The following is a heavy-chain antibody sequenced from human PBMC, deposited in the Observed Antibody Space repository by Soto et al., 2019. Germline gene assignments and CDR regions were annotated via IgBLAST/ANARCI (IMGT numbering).Heavy chain of an antibody. D-gene: IGHD3-9*01. CDR2: IYYRGLT. V-gene: IGHV4-39*01. Sequence: QLPLPESGPGLVKPSETLSLTCTVSGGSISRSNYYWGWIRQPPGKGLEWIGSIYYRGLTYYNPSLKSRVTISLDKSKSQFSLKLNSGTAADTAVYYCARLEGLATISYSSDHWGQGTLVTVSS. CDR3: ARLEGLATISYSSDH. J-gene: IGHJ4*02. CDR1: GGSISRSNYY.